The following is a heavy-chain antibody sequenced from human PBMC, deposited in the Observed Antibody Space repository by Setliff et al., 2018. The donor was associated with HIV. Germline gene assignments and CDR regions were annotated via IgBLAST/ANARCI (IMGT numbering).Heavy chain of an antibody. CDR2: IRFDGNRE. CDR3: AKERGDGHGYYFHY. V-gene: IGHV3-30*02. Sequence: PGGSLRLSCAASGFIFSDYGMHWVRQAPGKGLEWVAHIRFDGNREYYADSVKGRFTVSRDNSKDTVFLEIHSLRAGDTAVYYCAKERGDGHGYYFHYWGQGTLVTVSS. D-gene: IGHD3-3*01. CDR1: GFIFSDYG. J-gene: IGHJ4*02.